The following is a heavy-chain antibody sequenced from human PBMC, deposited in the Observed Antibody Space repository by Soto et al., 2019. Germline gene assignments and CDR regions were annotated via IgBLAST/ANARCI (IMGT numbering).Heavy chain of an antibody. J-gene: IGHJ6*03. Sequence: PGGSLRLSCAASGFTFSSYWMSWVRQAPGKGLEWVANIKQDGSEKYYVDSVKGRFTISRDNAKNSLYLQMNSLRAEDTAVYYCARDAYYYGSGSYPGLPYYYYYMDVWGKGTTVTVS. V-gene: IGHV3-7*01. CDR1: GFTFSSYW. CDR3: ARDAYYYGSGSYPGLPYYYYYMDV. CDR2: IKQDGSEK. D-gene: IGHD3-10*01.